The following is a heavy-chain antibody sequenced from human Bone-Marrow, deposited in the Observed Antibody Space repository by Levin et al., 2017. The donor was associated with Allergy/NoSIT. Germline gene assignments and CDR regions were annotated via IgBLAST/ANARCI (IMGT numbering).Heavy chain of an antibody. CDR2: IYYSGST. J-gene: IGHJ6*03. Sequence: SETLSLTCTVSGGSISSYYWSWIRQPPGKGLEWIGYIYYSGSTNYNPSLKSRVTISVDTSKNQFSLKLSSVTAADTAVYYCARVYYYGSVGGYDYYMDVWGKGTTVTVSS. D-gene: IGHD3-10*01. V-gene: IGHV4-59*01. CDR3: ARVYYYGSVGGYDYYMDV. CDR1: GGSISSYY.